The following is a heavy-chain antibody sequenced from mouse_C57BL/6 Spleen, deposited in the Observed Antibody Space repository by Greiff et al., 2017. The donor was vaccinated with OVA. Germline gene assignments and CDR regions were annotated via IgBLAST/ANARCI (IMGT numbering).Heavy chain of an antibody. Sequence: EVQLVESGGGLVKPGGSLKLSCAASGFTFSDYGMHWVRQAPEKGLEWVAYISSGSSNIYYADTVKGRFTISRDNAKNTLFLQMTSLRSDDTAMYYCARKSFYGSSFGYWGQGTTLTVSS. CDR3: ARKSFYGSSFGY. D-gene: IGHD1-1*01. V-gene: IGHV5-17*01. CDR2: ISSGSSNI. J-gene: IGHJ2*01. CDR1: GFTFSDYG.